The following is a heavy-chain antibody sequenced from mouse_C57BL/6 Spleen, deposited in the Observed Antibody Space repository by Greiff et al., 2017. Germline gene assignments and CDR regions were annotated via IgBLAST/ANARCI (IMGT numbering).Heavy chain of an antibody. V-gene: IGHV14-3*01. J-gene: IGHJ4*01. CDR3: ASPSYDYDVYYAMDY. D-gene: IGHD2-4*01. CDR1: GFNIKNTY. CDR2: IDPANGNT. Sequence: EVQRVESVAELVRPGASVKLSCTASGFNIKNTYMHWVKQRPEQGLEWIGRIDPANGNTKYAPKFQGKATITADTSSNTAYLQLSSLTSEDTAIYYCASPSYDYDVYYAMDYWGQGTSVTVSS.